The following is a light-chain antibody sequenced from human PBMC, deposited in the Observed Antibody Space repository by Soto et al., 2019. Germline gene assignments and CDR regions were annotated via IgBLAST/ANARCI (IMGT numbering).Light chain of an antibody. CDR3: QQCYMGWT. J-gene: IGKJ1*01. CDR1: QSIGRF. Sequence: DIQMTQSPSTLPASVGDRVTITCRANQSIGRFLAWYQHQPGKAPKLLIYDASTLESGVPSRFSGTGSGTEFTFSITSLQPEDFGTYYCQQCYMGWTFGQGTKVDIK. CDR2: DAS. V-gene: IGKV1-5*01.